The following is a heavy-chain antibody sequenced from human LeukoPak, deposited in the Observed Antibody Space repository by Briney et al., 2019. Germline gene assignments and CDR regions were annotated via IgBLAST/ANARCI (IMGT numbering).Heavy chain of an antibody. Sequence: PSETLSLTCTVSGGPISSGGYYWSWIRQHPGKGLEWIGYIYYSGSTYYNPSLKSRVTISVDTSKNQFSLKLSSVTAADTAVYYCARAVTGIAAAGYDYWGQGTLVTVSS. D-gene: IGHD6-13*01. CDR1: GGPISSGGYY. J-gene: IGHJ4*02. V-gene: IGHV4-31*03. CDR3: ARAVTGIAAAGYDY. CDR2: IYYSGST.